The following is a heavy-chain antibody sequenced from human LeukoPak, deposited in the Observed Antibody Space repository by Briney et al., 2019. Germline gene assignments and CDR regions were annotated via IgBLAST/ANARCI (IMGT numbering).Heavy chain of an antibody. Sequence: SVKVSCKASGGTFSSYAISWVRQAPGQGLEWMGRIIPILGIANYAQKFQGRVTITADKSTSTAYMELSSLRSEDTAVYYCARDDIPGYSGYWGQGTLVTVSS. CDR2: IIPILGIA. V-gene: IGHV1-69*04. D-gene: IGHD5-12*01. CDR3: ARDDIPGYSGY. J-gene: IGHJ4*02. CDR1: GGTFSSYA.